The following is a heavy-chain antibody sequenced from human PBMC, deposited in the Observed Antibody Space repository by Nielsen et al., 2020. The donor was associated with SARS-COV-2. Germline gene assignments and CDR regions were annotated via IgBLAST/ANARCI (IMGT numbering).Heavy chain of an antibody. CDR3: ARSFTVTQTWYFDL. Sequence: GESLKISCKGSGYSFTSYWISWVRQMPGKGLEWMGRINPSDSYTNYSPSFQVHVTISADKSISTAYLQWSSLKASDTAMYYCARSFTVTQTWYFDLWGRGTLVTVSS. CDR2: INPSDSYT. D-gene: IGHD4-17*01. J-gene: IGHJ2*01. V-gene: IGHV5-10-1*01. CDR1: GYSFTSYW.